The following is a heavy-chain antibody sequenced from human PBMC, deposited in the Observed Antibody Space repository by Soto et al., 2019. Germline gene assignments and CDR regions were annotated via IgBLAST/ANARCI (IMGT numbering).Heavy chain of an antibody. Sequence: GEPIKISCKGVGYKFGSAWIGWVRQMPGKGLEWMGIIKPGTSDIRYSPSCRGHVTISADEAVSTAYLQWSSLKASDTAMYYCARQLSHICDSWGQGTLVTVSS. V-gene: IGHV5-51*01. D-gene: IGHD3-3*02. J-gene: IGHJ4*02. CDR1: GYKFGSAW. CDR2: IKPGTSDI. CDR3: ARQLSHICDS.